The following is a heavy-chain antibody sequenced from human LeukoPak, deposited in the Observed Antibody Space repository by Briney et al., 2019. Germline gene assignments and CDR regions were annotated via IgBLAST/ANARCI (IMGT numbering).Heavy chain of an antibody. Sequence: PSETLSVTCTVPGGSISGYFWTWIRQPAREGLGWVGRIYSSGSNNYSPSLKSRVTMSLDTSKNHFSLNLTSVTAADTAVYYCAREPTSGREPTSGRHLDYWGQGTLVTVSS. V-gene: IGHV4-4*07. D-gene: IGHD5-12*01. CDR3: AREPTSGREPTSGRHLDY. J-gene: IGHJ4*02. CDR2: IYSSGSN. CDR1: GGSISGYF.